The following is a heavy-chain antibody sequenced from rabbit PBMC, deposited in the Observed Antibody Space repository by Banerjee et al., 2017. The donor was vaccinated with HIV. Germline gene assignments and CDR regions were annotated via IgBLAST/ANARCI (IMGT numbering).Heavy chain of an antibody. V-gene: IGHV1S40*01. D-gene: IGHD1-1*01. Sequence: QSLEESGGGLVQPEGSLTLTCKASGFTISSSYWMCWVRQAPGKGLEWIACIAGGSSGNTYYASWAKGRFTISKTSSTTVTLQLNSLTAADTATYFCAREGGSSSGYGYGAFNLWGPGTLVTVS. CDR2: IAGGSSGNT. CDR1: GFTISSSYW. CDR3: AREGGSSSGYGYGAFNL. J-gene: IGHJ4*01.